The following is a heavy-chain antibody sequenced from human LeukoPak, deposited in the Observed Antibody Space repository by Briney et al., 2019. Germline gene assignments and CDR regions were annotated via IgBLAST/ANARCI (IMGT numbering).Heavy chain of an antibody. CDR2: VSHGGNT. J-gene: IGHJ4*02. D-gene: IGHD3-10*01. CDR1: GGSINSTYYN. CDR3: AKRGLLWYGEVLHARYFDY. V-gene: IGHV4-39*01. Sequence: SETLSLTCIVSGGSINSTYYNWGWIRQPPGKGLEWIGDVSHGGNTYYSPSLKSRVTVSVDTSKNHFSLRLSSVTAADTAVYFCAKRGLLWYGEVLHARYFDYWGQGALVTVSS.